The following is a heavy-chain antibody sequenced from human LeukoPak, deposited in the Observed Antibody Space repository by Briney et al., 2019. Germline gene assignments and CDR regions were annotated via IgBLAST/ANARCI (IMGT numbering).Heavy chain of an antibody. V-gene: IGHV4-61*02. CDR1: GGSISSGSYY. J-gene: IGHJ4*02. D-gene: IGHD3-22*01. CDR2: IYTSGST. Sequence: SETLSLTCTVSGGSISSGSYYWSWIRQPAGKGLEWIGRIYTSGSTYYNPSLKSQVTISVDTSKNQFSLKLSSVTAADTAVYYCARPSSGYYRVDYWGQGTLVTVSS. CDR3: ARPSSGYYRVDY.